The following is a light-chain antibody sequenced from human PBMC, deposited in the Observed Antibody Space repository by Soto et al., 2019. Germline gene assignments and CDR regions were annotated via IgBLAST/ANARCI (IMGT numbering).Light chain of an antibody. J-gene: IGKJ1*01. CDR3: QQYYSYPPSWT. V-gene: IGKV1-8*01. CDR1: QGISSY. CDR2: AAS. Sequence: AIRMTQSPSSLSASTRDRVTITCRASQGISSYLAWYQQKPGKAPKLLIYAASTLQSGVPSRFSGSGSGTDFTLTISCLQSEDFATYYCQQYYSYPPSWTFGQGTKVDIK.